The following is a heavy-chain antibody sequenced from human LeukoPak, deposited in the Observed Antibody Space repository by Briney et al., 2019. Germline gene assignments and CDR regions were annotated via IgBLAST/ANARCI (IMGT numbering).Heavy chain of an antibody. CDR1: GGSITSGGYY. CDR2: IYYSGST. CDR3: ARTGYSWMDGMDV. V-gene: IGHV4-31*03. J-gene: IGHJ6*02. D-gene: IGHD5-18*01. Sequence: SQTLSLTCIVAGGSITSGGYYWSRLRHHPGKGLEWFGYIYYSGSTYYNPSLKSRVTISVDTSQNQFSLTLSSVTAADTAVYYCARTGYSWMDGMDVWGQGTTVTGFS.